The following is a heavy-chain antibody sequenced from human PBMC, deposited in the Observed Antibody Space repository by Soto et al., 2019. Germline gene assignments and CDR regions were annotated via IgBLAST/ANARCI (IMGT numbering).Heavy chain of an antibody. CDR1: GYSFSSFG. D-gene: IGHD2-15*01. CDR2: VSVPSGDT. J-gene: IGHJ4*02. V-gene: IGHV1-18*01. CDR3: ARTCRSGGSCYLEN. Sequence: ASVKVSCKASGYSFSSFGISWVRQAPGQGLEWVGWVSVPSGDTSSAQNFQGRVTVTTDTSTSTAYMEVGSLRSDDTAVYYCARTCRSGGSCYLENCGEGTMVTVYS.